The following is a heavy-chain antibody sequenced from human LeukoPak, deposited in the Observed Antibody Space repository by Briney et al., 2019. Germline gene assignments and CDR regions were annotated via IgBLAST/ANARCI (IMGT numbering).Heavy chain of an antibody. V-gene: IGHV3-30-3*01. CDR3: ARAPECRGRCPNDY. CDR2: ISYDGSNK. Sequence: GGSLRLSCAASGFTFSSYAMHWVRQAPGKGLEWVVVISYDGSNKYYADSVKGRFTISRDNSKNTLYLQMDSLRAEDTAVYYCARAPECRGRCPNDYWGQGTLVTVSS. D-gene: IGHD3-3*01. CDR1: GFTFSSYA. J-gene: IGHJ4*02.